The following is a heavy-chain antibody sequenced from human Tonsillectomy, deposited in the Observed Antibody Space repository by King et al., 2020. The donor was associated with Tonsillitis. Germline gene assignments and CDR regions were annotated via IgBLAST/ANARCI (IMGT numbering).Heavy chain of an antibody. V-gene: IGHV3-49*04. CDR1: GFTFGDYA. CDR2: IRSKAYGGTT. CDR3: TRGWGYCSSSSCHYFDY. D-gene: IGHD2-2*01. Sequence: DVQLVESGGGLVQPGRSLRLSCTASGFTFGDYAMSWVRQAPGKGLEWVGFIRSKAYGGTTEYAASVKGRFTISREDSKSIAYLQMNSLKTEVTAVYYCTRGWGYCSSSSCHYFDYWGQGTLVTVSS. J-gene: IGHJ4*02.